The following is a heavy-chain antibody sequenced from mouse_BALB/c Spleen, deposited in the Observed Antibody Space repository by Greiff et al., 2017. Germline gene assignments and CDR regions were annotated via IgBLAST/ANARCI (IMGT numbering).Heavy chain of an antibody. CDR2: ISSGSSTI. CDR3: ARGGVRWFAY. CDR1: GFTFSSFG. J-gene: IGHJ3*01. Sequence: EVQLVESGGGLVQPGGSRKLSCAASGFTFSSFGMHWVRQAPEKGLEWVAYISSGSSTIYYADTVKGRFTISRDNPKNTLFLQMTSLRSADTAMYYCARGGVRWFAYWGQGTLVTVSA. D-gene: IGHD1-1*02. V-gene: IGHV5-17*02.